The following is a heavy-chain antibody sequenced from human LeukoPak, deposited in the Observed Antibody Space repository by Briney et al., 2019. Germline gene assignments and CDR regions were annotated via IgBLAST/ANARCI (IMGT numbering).Heavy chain of an antibody. CDR1: GFTFSSYE. J-gene: IGHJ3*02. CDR3: AREAVRYYDSSGYGAFDI. CDR2: ISSSGSTI. D-gene: IGHD3-22*01. Sequence: GGSLRLSCAASGFTFSSYEMNWVRQAPGKGLEWVSYISSSGSTIYYADSVKGRFTISRDNAKNSLYLQMNSLRAEDTAVYYCAREAVRYYDSSGYGAFDIWGQGTMVAVSS. V-gene: IGHV3-48*03.